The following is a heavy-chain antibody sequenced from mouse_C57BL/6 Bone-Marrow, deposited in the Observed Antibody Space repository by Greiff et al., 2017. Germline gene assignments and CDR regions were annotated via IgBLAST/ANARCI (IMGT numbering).Heavy chain of an antibody. CDR3: ARPYDGYYGFAY. V-gene: IGHV5-6*02. Sequence: EVMLVESGGDLVKPGGSLKLSCAASGFTFSSYGMSWVRQTPDKRLEWVATISSGGSYTYYPDSVKGRFTISRDNAKNTLYLQMSSLKSEDTAMYYCARPYDGYYGFAYWGQGTLVTVSA. D-gene: IGHD2-3*01. CDR1: GFTFSSYG. CDR2: ISSGGSYT. J-gene: IGHJ3*01.